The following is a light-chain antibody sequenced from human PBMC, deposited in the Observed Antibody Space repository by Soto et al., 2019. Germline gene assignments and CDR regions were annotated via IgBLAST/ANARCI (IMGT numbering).Light chain of an antibody. CDR1: QSVSSNY. Sequence: EIVLTQSPANLSLSPGERATLACRASQSVSSNYLAWYQQKPGQAPRLLIYDASNRATGIPARFSGSGSGTDFTLTISSLEPEDFAVYYCQQRSNWPPWTFGQGTKVDIK. J-gene: IGKJ1*01. V-gene: IGKV3-11*01. CDR3: QQRSNWPPWT. CDR2: DAS.